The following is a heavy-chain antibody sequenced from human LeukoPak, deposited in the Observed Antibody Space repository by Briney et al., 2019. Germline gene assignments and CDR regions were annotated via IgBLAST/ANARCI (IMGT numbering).Heavy chain of an antibody. J-gene: IGHJ4*02. D-gene: IGHD3-10*01. CDR2: INDGGHT. CDR1: GGSIRITKFY. Sequence: SETLSLTCTVSGGSIRITKFYWAWIRQTPGTGLEWLGSINDGGHTYYNPSLQSRVTISVDTSKNRFSLRLSSVTAADTAVYYCAGQRARFGEWAFDDWGQGTLVTVSS. V-gene: IGHV4-39*01. CDR3: AGQRARFGEWAFDD.